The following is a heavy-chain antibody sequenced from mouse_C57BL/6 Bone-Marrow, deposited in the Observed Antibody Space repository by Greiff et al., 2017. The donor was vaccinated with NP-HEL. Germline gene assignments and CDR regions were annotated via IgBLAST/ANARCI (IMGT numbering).Heavy chain of an antibody. D-gene: IGHD2-4*01. CDR2: ISSGGSYT. V-gene: IGHV5-6*01. CDR1: GFTFSSYG. Sequence: EMQGVESGGDLVKPGGSLKLSCAASGFTFSSYGMSWVRQTPDKRLEWVATISSGGSYTYYPDSVKGRFTISRDNAKNTLYLQMSSLKSEDTAMYYCARRDDYGNLSYWGQGTTLTVSS. CDR3: ARRDDYGNLSY. J-gene: IGHJ2*01.